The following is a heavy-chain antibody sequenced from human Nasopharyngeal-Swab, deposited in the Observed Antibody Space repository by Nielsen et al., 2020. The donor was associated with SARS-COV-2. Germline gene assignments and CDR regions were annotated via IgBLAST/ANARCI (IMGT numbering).Heavy chain of an antibody. D-gene: IGHD5-24*01. CDR2: TKEDGTVT. CDR1: GFSLSRHG. Sequence: GGSLRLSCAASGFSLSRHGMNWVRQAPGKGLEWLAHTKEDGTVTHYVDSVRGRFTVSRDNAKNSLFLQMNSLRAEDTAVYFCAREGRDGAVSSWGQGTLVTVSS. CDR3: AREGRDGAVSS. J-gene: IGHJ5*02. V-gene: IGHV3-7*03.